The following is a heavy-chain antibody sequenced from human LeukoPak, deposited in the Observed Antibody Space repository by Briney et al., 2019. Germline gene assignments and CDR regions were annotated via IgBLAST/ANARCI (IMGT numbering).Heavy chain of an antibody. CDR3: TSQTCSGSRRFYSDH. D-gene: IGHD1-26*01. V-gene: IGHV3-23*01. CDR1: GFTFSSYT. J-gene: IGHJ4*02. CDR2: INNGGGTT. Sequence: GGSLRLSCAASGFTFSSYTMTWVRQAPGKGLEWVAIINNGGGTTYYVDSVKGRFTVSRDNSKNTLFLQMCTLRAGDTAVYYWTSQTCSGSRRFYSDHWGQGTLVTVSS.